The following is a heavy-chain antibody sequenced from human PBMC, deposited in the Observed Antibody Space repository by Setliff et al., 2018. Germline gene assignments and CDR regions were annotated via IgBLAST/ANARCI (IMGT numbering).Heavy chain of an antibody. Sequence: SETLSLTCTVSGGSISSSSYYWGWIRQPPGKGLEWIGSIYYSGNTYYNPSLKSRVTISVDTSKNQFSLKLSSVTAADTAVYYCARTLLLWFGEFPYYFDYWGQGTLVTVSS. CDR3: ARTLLLWFGEFPYYFDY. CDR1: GGSISSSSYY. CDR2: IYYSGNT. D-gene: IGHD3-10*01. J-gene: IGHJ4*02. V-gene: IGHV4-39*07.